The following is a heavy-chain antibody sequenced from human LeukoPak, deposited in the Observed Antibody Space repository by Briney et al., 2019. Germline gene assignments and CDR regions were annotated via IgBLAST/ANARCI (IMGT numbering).Heavy chain of an antibody. D-gene: IGHD6-19*01. V-gene: IGHV3-48*01. CDR1: GFSFSGYI. CDR3: ARGQWLDY. CDR2: IGTNGNTI. J-gene: IGHJ4*02. Sequence: GGSLRLSCAASGFSFSGYIMNWVRRAPGKGLEWVSFIGTNGNTIYYADSVKGRFTVSRDNAKDSLYLQMNSLRAEDTAVYYCARGQWLDYWGQGTLVTVSS.